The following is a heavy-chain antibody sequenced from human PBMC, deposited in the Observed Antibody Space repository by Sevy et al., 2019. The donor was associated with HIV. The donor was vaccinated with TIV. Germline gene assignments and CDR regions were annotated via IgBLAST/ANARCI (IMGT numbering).Heavy chain of an antibody. CDR1: GFIFGDHG. CDR3: AKVPSSGWNYLLDY. V-gene: IGHV3-30*02. CDR2: IRLDGSDR. J-gene: IGHJ4*02. Sequence: GGSLRLSCAASGFIFGDHGMHWVRQAPGKGLEWAAFIRLDGSDRYYADSVKGRFTISRDNSKNTLYLQMNSLRAEDTAVYYCAKVPSSGWNYLLDYWGQGILVTVS. D-gene: IGHD1-7*01.